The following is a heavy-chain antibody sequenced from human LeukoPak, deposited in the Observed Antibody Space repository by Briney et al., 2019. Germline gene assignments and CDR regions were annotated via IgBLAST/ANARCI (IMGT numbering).Heavy chain of an antibody. J-gene: IGHJ4*02. CDR2: ISPDGTST. CDR3: VPKGTEGY. Sequence: GGSLRLSCSASGFTFRAYAMDWVRQAPGQRLEYVSAISPDGTSTYYADSVRGRFSISRDNSKNTLYLQMSSLRAEDTAVYYCVPKGTEGYWGQGTLVTVSS. CDR1: GFTFRAYA. V-gene: IGHV3-64D*06.